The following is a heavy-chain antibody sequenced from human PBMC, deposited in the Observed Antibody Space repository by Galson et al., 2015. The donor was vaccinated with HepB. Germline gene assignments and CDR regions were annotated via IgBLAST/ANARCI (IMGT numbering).Heavy chain of an antibody. Sequence: SCKASGYSFTRHTMHWVRQAPGQRLEWMGWISAGNGNTKYSQKFQGRVTITRDTSANTGYMELSGLRSEDTAVYYCARTPQEGATGWFDPWGQGTLVTVSS. D-gene: IGHD1-26*01. J-gene: IGHJ5*02. CDR1: GYSFTRHT. V-gene: IGHV1-3*01. CDR2: ISAGNGNT. CDR3: ARTPQEGATGWFDP.